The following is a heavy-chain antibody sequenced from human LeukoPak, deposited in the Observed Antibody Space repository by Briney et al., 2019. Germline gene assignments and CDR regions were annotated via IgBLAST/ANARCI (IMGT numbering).Heavy chain of an antibody. V-gene: IGHV4-30-2*01. Sequence: PSQTLSLTCTVSGGSISSGGYYWSWIRQPPGKGLEWIGYIYHSGSTYYNPSLKSRVTISVDTSKNQFSLKLSSVTAADTAVYYCARDADTAMVPDYWGQGTLVTVSS. CDR3: ARDADTAMVPDY. CDR2: IYHSGST. J-gene: IGHJ4*02. D-gene: IGHD5-18*01. CDR1: GGSISSGGYY.